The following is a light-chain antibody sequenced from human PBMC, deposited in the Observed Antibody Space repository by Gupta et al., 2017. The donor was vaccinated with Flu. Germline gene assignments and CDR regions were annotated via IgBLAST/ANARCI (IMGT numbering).Light chain of an antibody. V-gene: IGKV1-39*01. CDR3: QQSYSTPLT. J-gene: IGKJ4*01. Sequence: DIQMTKSPSSLSAYLGDRVTITCRASQSISSYLNWYQQKPGKAPKLLIYAASSLQSGVPSRFSGSGSGTDFTLTISSLQPEDFATYYCQQSYSTPLTFGGGTKVEIK. CDR1: QSISSY. CDR2: AAS.